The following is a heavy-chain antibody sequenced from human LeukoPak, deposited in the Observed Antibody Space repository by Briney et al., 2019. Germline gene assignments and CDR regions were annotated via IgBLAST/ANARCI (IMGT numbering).Heavy chain of an antibody. V-gene: IGHV4-34*01. CDR2: INHSGST. Sequence: SETLSLTCAVYGGSFSGYYWSWIRQPPGKGLEWIGEINHSGSTNYNPSLKSRVTISVDTSKNQFSLKLSSVTAADTAVYYCGRGRSGWIQLWFFDYWGQGTLVTVSS. CDR3: GRGRSGWIQLWFFDY. D-gene: IGHD5-18*01. CDR1: GGSFSGYY. J-gene: IGHJ4*02.